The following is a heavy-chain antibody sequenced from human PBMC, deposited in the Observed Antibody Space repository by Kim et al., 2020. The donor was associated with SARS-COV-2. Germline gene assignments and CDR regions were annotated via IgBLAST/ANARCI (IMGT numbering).Heavy chain of an antibody. CDR1: GFTFSSYS. CDR2: ISSSSSTI. CDR3: ARDHSSGWYARNHYYYGMDV. V-gene: IGHV3-48*04. D-gene: IGHD6-19*01. Sequence: GGSLRLSCAASGFTFSSYSMNWVRQAPGKGLEWVSYISSSSSTIYYADSVKGRFTISRDNAKNSLYLQMNSLRAEDTAVYYCARDHSSGWYARNHYYYGMDVWGQGTTVTVSS. J-gene: IGHJ6*02.